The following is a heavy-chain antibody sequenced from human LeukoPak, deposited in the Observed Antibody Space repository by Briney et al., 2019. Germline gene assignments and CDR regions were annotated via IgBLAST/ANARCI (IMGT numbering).Heavy chain of an antibody. V-gene: IGHV4-39*07. Sequence: SETLSLTCTVSGGSISSGTYYWSWIRQPPGKGLEWIGSIYYSGSTYYNPSLKSRVTISVDTSKNQFSLKLSSVTAADTAVYYCARMGAVADYFDYWGQGTLVTVSS. CDR2: IYYSGST. CDR1: GGSISSGTYY. D-gene: IGHD6-19*01. J-gene: IGHJ4*02. CDR3: ARMGAVADYFDY.